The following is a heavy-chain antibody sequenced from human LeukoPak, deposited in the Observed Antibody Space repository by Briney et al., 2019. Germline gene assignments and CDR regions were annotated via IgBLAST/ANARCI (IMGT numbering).Heavy chain of an antibody. V-gene: IGHV3-7*01. Sequence: GGSLRLSCAASGFTFSSYAMSWVRQAPGKGLEWVANINQDGSGKYYVDSMKGRFTISRDNAKNSLYLQMNSLRAEDTAVYYCTRDGPSGNHYWGQGTLVTVSS. CDR1: GFTFSSYA. CDR2: INQDGSGK. D-gene: IGHD1-26*01. CDR3: TRDGPSGNHY. J-gene: IGHJ4*02.